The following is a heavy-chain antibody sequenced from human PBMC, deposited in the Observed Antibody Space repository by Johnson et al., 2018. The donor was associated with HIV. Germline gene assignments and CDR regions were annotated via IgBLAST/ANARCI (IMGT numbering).Heavy chain of an antibody. V-gene: IGHV3-30-3*02. J-gene: IGHJ3*02. CDR3: AKQNRGAFDI. CDR2: ISYDGSNK. CDR1: GFTFSSYA. Sequence: QVQLVESGGGVVQPGRSLRLSCAASGFTFSSYAMHWVRQAPGKGLEWVAVISYDGSNKYYADSVKGRFTISRDTSKNTLYFQMNGLGAEDTAVYYCAKQNRGAFDIWDQGTMVTVSS.